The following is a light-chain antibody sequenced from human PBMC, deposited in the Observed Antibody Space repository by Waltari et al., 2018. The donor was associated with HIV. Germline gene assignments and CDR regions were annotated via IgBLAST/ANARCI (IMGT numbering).Light chain of an antibody. J-gene: IGLJ1*01. Sequence: QSALTQPASVSGSPGQSITISCTGTSSDVGNYNYISWYQQCPGKAPKLMIYDVTKRPSGFSNRFSGSKSGNTASLIISGLQAEDEADYYCCSYAGSSRNVFGTGTKVTVL. CDR2: DVT. V-gene: IGLV2-23*02. CDR3: CSYAGSSRNV. CDR1: SSDVGNYNY.